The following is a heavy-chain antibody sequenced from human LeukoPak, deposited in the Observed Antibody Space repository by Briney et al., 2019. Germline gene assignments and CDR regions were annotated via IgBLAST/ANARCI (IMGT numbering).Heavy chain of an antibody. J-gene: IGHJ5*02. Sequence: PGGSLRLSCAASGFTFSSYSMNWVRQAPGKGLEWVSSISASSNYIYYADSLKGRFTISRDNTRNSLYLQMNSLRAEDTAVYYCARGPPHGSWGRGTLVTVSS. D-gene: IGHD5-24*01. V-gene: IGHV3-21*01. CDR1: GFTFSSYS. CDR2: ISASSNYI. CDR3: ARGPPHGS.